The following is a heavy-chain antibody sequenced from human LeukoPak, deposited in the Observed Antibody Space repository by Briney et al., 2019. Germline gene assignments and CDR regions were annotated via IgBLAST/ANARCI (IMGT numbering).Heavy chain of an antibody. V-gene: IGHV3-30-3*01. J-gene: IGHJ4*02. Sequence: GGFLRLSCAASGFTFSSYAMHWVRQAPGKGLEWVAVISYDGSNKYYADSVKGRFTISRDNSKNTLYLQMNSLRAEDTAVYYCARAPTTPSYYFDYWGQGTLVTVSS. CDR1: GFTFSSYA. D-gene: IGHD4-17*01. CDR2: ISYDGSNK. CDR3: ARAPTTPSYYFDY.